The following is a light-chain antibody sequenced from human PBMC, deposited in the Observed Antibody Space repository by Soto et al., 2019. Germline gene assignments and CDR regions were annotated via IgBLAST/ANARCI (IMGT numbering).Light chain of an antibody. CDR3: QQRSNWPPT. Sequence: EIVVTQSPATLSVSPGERATLSCRASQSISRSLAWYQQKPGQAPRLLIYDASNRATGIPARFSGSGSGTDFTLTISSLEPEDFAVYYCQQRSNWPPTFGQGTKVDIK. CDR2: DAS. J-gene: IGKJ1*01. CDR1: QSISRS. V-gene: IGKV3-11*01.